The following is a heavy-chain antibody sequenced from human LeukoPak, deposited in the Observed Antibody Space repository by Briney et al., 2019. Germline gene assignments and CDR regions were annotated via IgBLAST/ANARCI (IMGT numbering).Heavy chain of an antibody. J-gene: IGHJ4*02. V-gene: IGHV3-23*01. Sequence: GGSLRLSCEASGFTFNIYAMSWVRQAPEKGLEWVSTINGDGFSTYYADSLNGRFTISRDNSRTTLYLQINSLRVEDTAVYYCAKRADVREPNPVLPFDYWGQGTLVTVSP. D-gene: IGHD1-26*01. CDR2: INGDGFST. CDR1: GFTFNIYA. CDR3: AKRADVREPNPVLPFDY.